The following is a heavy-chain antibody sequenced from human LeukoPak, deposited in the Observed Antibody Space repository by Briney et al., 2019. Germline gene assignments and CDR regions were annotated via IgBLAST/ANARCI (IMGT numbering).Heavy chain of an antibody. CDR1: GYSFTSYW. J-gene: IGHJ3*02. D-gene: IGHD3-9*01. Sequence: GESLKISCKGSGYSFTSYWIGWVRQMPGKGLEWMGIIYPGDPDTRYSPSFQGQVTISADKSISTAYLQWSSLKASDTAMYYCARGYCDILTAVGTEAFDIWGQGTMVTVSS. CDR2: IYPGDPDT. CDR3: ARGYCDILTAVGTEAFDI. V-gene: IGHV5-51*01.